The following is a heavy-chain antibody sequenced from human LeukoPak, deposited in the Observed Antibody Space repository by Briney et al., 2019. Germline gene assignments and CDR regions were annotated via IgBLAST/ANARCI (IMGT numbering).Heavy chain of an antibody. CDR1: GFTFSDYY. CDR2: ISSSGSTI. J-gene: IGHJ6*02. Sequence: GGSLRLSCAASGFTFSDYYMSWIRQAPGKGLEWVSYISSSGSTIYYADSVKGRFTISRDNAKNSLYLQMNSLRAEDTAVYYCAGTSRRFLGLLTSGGWGMDVWGQGTTVTVSS. V-gene: IGHV3-11*01. D-gene: IGHD3-3*01. CDR3: AGTSRRFLGLLTSGGWGMDV.